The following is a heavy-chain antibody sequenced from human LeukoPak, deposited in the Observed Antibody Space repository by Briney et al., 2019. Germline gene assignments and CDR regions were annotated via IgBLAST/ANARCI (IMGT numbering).Heavy chain of an antibody. V-gene: IGHV3-30*02. Sequence: GGSLRLSCAASGFTFSSYGMHWVRQAPGKGLEWVAFIRYDGSNKYYADSVKGRFTISRDNSKNTLYLQMNSLRAEDTAVYYCARDPLNCSSTSCTVGAFDIWGQGTMVTVSS. CDR2: IRYDGSNK. J-gene: IGHJ3*02. CDR1: GFTFSSYG. CDR3: ARDPLNCSSTSCTVGAFDI. D-gene: IGHD2-2*01.